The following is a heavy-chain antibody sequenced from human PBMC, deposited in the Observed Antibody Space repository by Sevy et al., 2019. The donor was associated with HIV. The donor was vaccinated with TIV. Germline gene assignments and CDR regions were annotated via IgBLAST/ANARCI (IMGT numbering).Heavy chain of an antibody. CDR3: VKDRGDTMMDYFDY. J-gene: IGHJ4*02. CDR2: ISSNGGST. V-gene: IGHV3-64D*06. Sequence: GGSLRLSCSASGFTFSSYAMHWVRQAPGKGLEYVSAISSNGGSTYYADSVKGRFTISRDNPKNTLYLQMSSLRAEDTAVYYCVKDRGDTMMDYFDYWGQGTLVTVSS. CDR1: GFTFSSYA. D-gene: IGHD3-22*01.